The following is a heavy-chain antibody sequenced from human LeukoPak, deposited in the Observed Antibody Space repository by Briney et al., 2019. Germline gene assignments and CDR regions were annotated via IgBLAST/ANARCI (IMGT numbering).Heavy chain of an antibody. CDR1: GYTFTSYG. J-gene: IGHJ4*02. D-gene: IGHD3-22*01. Sequence: ASVKVSCKASGYTFTSYGISWVRRAPGQGLEWMGWISAYNGSTSYAQKFQGRVTMTRDTSTSTVYMELSSLRSEDTAVYYCARDRNYYDSSGSHYFDYWGQGTLVTVSS. CDR2: ISAYNGST. V-gene: IGHV1-18*01. CDR3: ARDRNYYDSSGSHYFDY.